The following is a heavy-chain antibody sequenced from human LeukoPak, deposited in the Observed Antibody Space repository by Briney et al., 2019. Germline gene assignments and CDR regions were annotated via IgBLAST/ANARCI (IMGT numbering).Heavy chain of an antibody. Sequence: SETLSLTCTVSGGSFSNGNYYWSWLRQPPGKALEWIGYIYYTGSTYYNPSLEGRVTISVDTSRNHFSVKLSSVTAADTAVYYCARSQNYYGSGDYWSQGTLVTVSS. CDR2: IYYTGST. CDR3: ARSQNYYGSGDY. V-gene: IGHV4-61*03. D-gene: IGHD3-10*01. CDR1: GGSFSNGNYY. J-gene: IGHJ4*02.